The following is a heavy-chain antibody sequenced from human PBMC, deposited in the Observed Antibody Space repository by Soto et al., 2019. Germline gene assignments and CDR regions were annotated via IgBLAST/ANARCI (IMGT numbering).Heavy chain of an antibody. CDR3: ARDIASPGGDYFDS. J-gene: IGHJ4*02. D-gene: IGHD2-21*01. Sequence: EVQLVESGGGLVKAGGSLRLFCTASGFTFRNYNMNWVRQAPGKGLEWVSSLSTGGAYMFYEDSVKGRFTISRDNAQNSLCLQIDSPRAEYTAVYYCARDIASPGGDYFDSWGQGTLVTVSS. CDR1: GFTFRNYN. CDR2: LSTGGAYM. V-gene: IGHV3-21*06.